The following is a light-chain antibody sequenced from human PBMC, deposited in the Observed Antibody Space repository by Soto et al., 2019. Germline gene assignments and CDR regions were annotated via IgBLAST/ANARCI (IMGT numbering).Light chain of an antibody. CDR3: QQYYGYVWT. CDR1: QSISSR. Sequence: DIQMTQSPSTLPASVGDRVTITCRASQSISSRLAWYQKKPGKAPKLLIYDASTLESGVPSRFSGSGSGTEFSLTISSMQPDDFATYYCQQYYGYVWTFGQGTKVEIK. V-gene: IGKV1-5*01. CDR2: DAS. J-gene: IGKJ1*01.